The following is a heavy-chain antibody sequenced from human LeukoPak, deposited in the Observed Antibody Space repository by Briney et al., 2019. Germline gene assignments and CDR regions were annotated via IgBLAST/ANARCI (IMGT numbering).Heavy chain of an antibody. Sequence: GGSLRLSCVASGFTFSKNWMHWVRQAPGKGLVWVSRIQGDGSNTNYADSVKGRFSISRDNARNTVYLQMTSLWAEDTGIYYCSRGTSAGGPISPFDFWGQGTVVTVSS. V-gene: IGHV3-74*01. J-gene: IGHJ4*02. CDR1: GFTFSKNW. D-gene: IGHD2-15*01. CDR3: SRGTSAGGPISPFDF. CDR2: IQGDGSNT.